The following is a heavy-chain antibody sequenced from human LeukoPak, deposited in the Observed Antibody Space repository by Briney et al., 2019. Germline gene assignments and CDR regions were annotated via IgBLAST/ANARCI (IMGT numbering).Heavy chain of an antibody. V-gene: IGHV1-2*02. CDR3: AREGGTNGTKSVFDI. D-gene: IGHD1-1*01. J-gene: IGHJ3*02. Sequence: ASVKVSCKASGYTFTGYYMHWVRQAPGQGLEWMGWINPNSGGTNYAQKFQGRVTMTRDTSISTAYMELSRLRSDDTAVYYCAREGGTNGTKSVFDIWGKGKMVTVSS. CDR1: GYTFTGYY. CDR2: INPNSGGT.